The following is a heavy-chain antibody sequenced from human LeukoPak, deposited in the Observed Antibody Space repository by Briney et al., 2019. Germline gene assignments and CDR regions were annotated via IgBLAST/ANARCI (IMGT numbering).Heavy chain of an antibody. CDR1: GFTFSDYT. CDR2: IKQDGSEK. D-gene: IGHD3-3*01. CDR3: ARKSEYDFWSGYLDY. V-gene: IGHV3-7*01. J-gene: IGHJ4*02. Sequence: PGKSLRLSCAASGFTFSDYTIHWVRQAPGKGLEWVANIKQDGSEKYYVDSVKGRFTISRDNAKNSLYLQMNSLRAEDTAVYYCARKSEYDFWSGYLDYWGQGTLVTVSS.